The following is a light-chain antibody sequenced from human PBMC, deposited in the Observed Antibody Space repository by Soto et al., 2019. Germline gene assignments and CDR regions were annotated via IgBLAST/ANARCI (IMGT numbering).Light chain of an antibody. CDR2: DVS. CDR3: HSYTSSNTYV. CDR1: SSYVGAYNY. V-gene: IGLV2-14*03. Sequence: QSVLTQPASVSGSPGQSITISCTGTSSYVGAYNYVSWFQQHPGKAPKLMIFDVSSRPSGVSDRFSGSKSGNTASLTISGLQAEDEADYYCHSYTSSNTYVFGTGTKVTVL. J-gene: IGLJ1*01.